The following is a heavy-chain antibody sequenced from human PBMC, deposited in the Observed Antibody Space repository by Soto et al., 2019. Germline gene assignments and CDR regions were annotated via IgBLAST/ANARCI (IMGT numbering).Heavy chain of an antibody. CDR2: ISGSGSTI. Sequence: GGSLRLSCAASGFTFSSYEMNWVRQAPGKGLEWVSYISGSGSTIYYADSVKGRFTISRDNAKNSLYLQMNSLRAEDTAVYYCARDRITNGADYGMDVWGQGTTVTVSS. J-gene: IGHJ6*02. CDR3: ARDRITNGADYGMDV. CDR1: GFTFSSYE. D-gene: IGHD2-8*01. V-gene: IGHV3-48*03.